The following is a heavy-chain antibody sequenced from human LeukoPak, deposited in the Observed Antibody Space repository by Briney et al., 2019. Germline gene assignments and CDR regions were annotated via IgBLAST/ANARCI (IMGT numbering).Heavy chain of an antibody. V-gene: IGHV4-34*01. CDR2: INHSGST. J-gene: IGHJ4*02. D-gene: IGHD3-9*01. Sequence: KTSETLSLTCAVYGGSFSGYYWSWTRQPPGKGLEWIGEINHSGSTNYNPSLKSRVTISVDTSKNQFSLKLSSVTAADTAVYYCARELRYFKAIDYWGQGTLVTVSS. CDR3: ARELRYFKAIDY. CDR1: GGSFSGYY.